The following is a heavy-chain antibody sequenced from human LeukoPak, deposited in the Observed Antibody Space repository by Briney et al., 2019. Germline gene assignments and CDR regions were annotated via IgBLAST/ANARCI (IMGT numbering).Heavy chain of an antibody. CDR2: IYSGGDT. Sequence: GGSLRLSCAASGFTVSSNYINWVRQAPGKGLEWVSVIYSGGDTFYADSVKGRFTISRDNSKNTVYLQMNSLRAEDTAVYYCARGRRYCGGDCYVPYYFDYWGQGTLVTVSS. D-gene: IGHD2-21*02. V-gene: IGHV3-53*01. J-gene: IGHJ4*02. CDR3: ARGRRYCGGDCYVPYYFDY. CDR1: GFTVSSNY.